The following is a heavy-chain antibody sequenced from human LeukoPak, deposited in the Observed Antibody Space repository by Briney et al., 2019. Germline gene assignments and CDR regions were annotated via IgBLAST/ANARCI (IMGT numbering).Heavy chain of an antibody. CDR3: ARGGGYCSSTSSCGYFDY. CDR2: ISSSGSTI. D-gene: IGHD2-2*03. J-gene: IGHJ4*02. V-gene: IGHV3-11*01. CDR1: GGSFSGYY. Sequence: LSLTCAVYGGSFSGYYWSWIRQAPGKGLEWVSYISSSGSTIYYADSVKGRFTISRDNAKNSLYLQMNSLRAEDTAVYYCARGGGYCSSTSSCGYFDYWGQGTLVTVSS.